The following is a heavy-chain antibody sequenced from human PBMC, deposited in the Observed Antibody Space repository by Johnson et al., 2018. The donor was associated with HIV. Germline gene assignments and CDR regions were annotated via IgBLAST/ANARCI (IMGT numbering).Heavy chain of an antibody. D-gene: IGHD2-15*01. J-gene: IGHJ3*02. Sequence: VQLVESGGRLVKPGGSLRLSCAASGFTFRSYWMTWFRQTPGKGLEWVANINDGGSEKFYVDSVKGRFTISRDNAENSLYLQMNSLRAEDTAVYYCATDIVVVLAVTGTGAAFDIWGQGTMVTVS. CDR2: INDGGSEK. CDR3: ATDIVVVLAVTGTGAAFDI. CDR1: GFTFRSYW. V-gene: IGHV3-7*01.